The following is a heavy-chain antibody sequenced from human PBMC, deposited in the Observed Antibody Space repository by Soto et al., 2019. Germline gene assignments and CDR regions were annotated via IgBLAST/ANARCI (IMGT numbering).Heavy chain of an antibody. V-gene: IGHV2-26*01. CDR1: GFSLSTPRVG. CDR3: AREWNDSSSRVDY. Sequence: QVTLKESGPVLVKPTETLTLTCTVSGFSLSTPRVGVSWIRQPPGKALEWLAHIFSNDEKSYSTSLESRLTISKDTSKSQVVLTMTNMDPVDTATYYCAREWNDSSSRVDYWGQGTLVTVSS. J-gene: IGHJ4*02. D-gene: IGHD6-6*01. CDR2: IFSNDEK.